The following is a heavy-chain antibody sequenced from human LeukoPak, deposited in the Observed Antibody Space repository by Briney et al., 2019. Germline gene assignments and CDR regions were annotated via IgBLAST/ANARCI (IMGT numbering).Heavy chain of an antibody. V-gene: IGHV1-69*13. CDR2: IIPIFGTA. CDR3: ARETTVITSAPYYYYYYMDV. D-gene: IGHD4-11*01. CDR1: GGAFSSYA. Sequence: SVKVSCKASGGAFSSYAISWVRRAPGQGLEWMGGIIPIFGTANYAQKFQGRDTITADESTSTAYMDLSSLRSEDTAVYYCARETTVITSAPYYYYYYMDVWGKGTTVTVSS. J-gene: IGHJ6*03.